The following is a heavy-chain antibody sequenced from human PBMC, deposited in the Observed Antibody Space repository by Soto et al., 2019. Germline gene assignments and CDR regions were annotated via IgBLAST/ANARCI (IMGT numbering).Heavy chain of an antibody. CDR3: ARDEGIDY. J-gene: IGHJ4*02. CDR2: IKQDGGDQ. V-gene: IGHV3-7*03. CDR1: GFTFSYYW. Sequence: GSLRLSCAASGFTFSYYWMSWVRQAPGKGLEWVANIKQDGGDQFYLDSVKGRFSISRDNAKYLLYLHMSSLRVEDTALYYCARDEGIDYWGQGTLVTVSS.